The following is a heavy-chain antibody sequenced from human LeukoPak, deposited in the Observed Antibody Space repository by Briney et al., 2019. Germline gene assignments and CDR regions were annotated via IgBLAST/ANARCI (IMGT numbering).Heavy chain of an antibody. Sequence: GASVKVSCKAPGYTFTDFYMHWIRQAPGQGLEWMGWINPNSGGTNYAQKFQGRVTMTRDTSISTAYMEVSRLRSDDTAVYYCARGHGSYYYYMDVWGKGTTVTVSS. V-gene: IGHV1-2*02. CDR3: ARGHGSYYYYMDV. D-gene: IGHD3-10*01. J-gene: IGHJ6*03. CDR1: GYTFTDFY. CDR2: INPNSGGT.